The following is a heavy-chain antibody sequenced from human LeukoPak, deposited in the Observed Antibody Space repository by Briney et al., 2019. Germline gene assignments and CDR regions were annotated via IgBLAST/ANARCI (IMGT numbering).Heavy chain of an antibody. CDR2: INHSGST. CDR3: AREDYDYVWGSYRKRWFDP. Sequence: SETLSLTCAVYGGSFSGYYWSWIRQPPGKGLEWIGVINHSGSTNYNPSLKSRVTISVDTSKNQFSLKLSSVTAADTAVYYCAREDYDYVWGSYRKRWFDPWGQGTLVTVSS. J-gene: IGHJ5*02. D-gene: IGHD3-16*02. CDR1: GGSFSGYY. V-gene: IGHV4-34*01.